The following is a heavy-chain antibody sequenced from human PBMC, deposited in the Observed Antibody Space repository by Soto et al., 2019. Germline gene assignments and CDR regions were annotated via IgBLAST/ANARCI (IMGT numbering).Heavy chain of an antibody. CDR1: GGTFSSYR. Sequence: ASVKVSCKASGGTFSSYRFNWVRQARGQGLEWLGGIVPIYRTADYAQKFQGRVTITADDSTRTVYMELSSLKSQDTALYYCARDSGAKLSSSWGQGTLVTVSS. CDR2: IVPIYRTA. D-gene: IGHD6-13*01. J-gene: IGHJ4*02. V-gene: IGHV1-69*13. CDR3: ARDSGAKLSSS.